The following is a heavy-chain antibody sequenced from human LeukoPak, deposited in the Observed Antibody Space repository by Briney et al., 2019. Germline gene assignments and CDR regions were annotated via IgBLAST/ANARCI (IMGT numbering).Heavy chain of an antibody. CDR3: ARVPVGTTGYPEGSFDP. V-gene: IGHV4-34*01. CDR2: INHSGST. J-gene: IGHJ5*02. Sequence: SETLSLTCAVYGGSFSGYYWSWIRQPPGKGLEWIGEINHSGSTNYNLSLKSRVTISVDTSKNQFSLKLSSATAADTAVYYCARVPVGTTGYPEGSFDPWGQGTLVTVSS. CDR1: GGSFSGYY. D-gene: IGHD5-12*01.